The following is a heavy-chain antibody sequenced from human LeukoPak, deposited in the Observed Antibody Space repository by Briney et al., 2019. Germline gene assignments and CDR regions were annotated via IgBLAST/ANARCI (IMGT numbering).Heavy chain of an antibody. V-gene: IGHV7-4-1*02. Sequence: GASVKVSCKASGYTFTSYAMNWVRQAPGQGPEWMGWINTNTGNPTYAQGFTGRFVFSLDTSVSTAYLQISSLKAEDTAVYYCARVGKYYDFWSGYYGPNFGRYNWFDPWGQGTLVTVSS. D-gene: IGHD3-3*01. CDR1: GYTFTSYA. J-gene: IGHJ5*02. CDR2: INTNTGNP. CDR3: ARVGKYYDFWSGYYGPNFGRYNWFDP.